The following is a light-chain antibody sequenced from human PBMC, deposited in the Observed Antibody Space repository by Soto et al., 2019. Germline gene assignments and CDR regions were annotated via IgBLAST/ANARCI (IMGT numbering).Light chain of an antibody. CDR3: QQRSNWPTT. J-gene: IGKJ4*01. CDR1: QSVSSY. Sequence: EIVLTQSPATLSLSPGERATLSCRASQSVSSYLAWYQQKPGQAPRLLIYDASNRATGIPARFSASGSRTDFTLTISSLEPKDFAVYYCQQRSNWPTTFGGGTNVEIK. CDR2: DAS. V-gene: IGKV3-11*01.